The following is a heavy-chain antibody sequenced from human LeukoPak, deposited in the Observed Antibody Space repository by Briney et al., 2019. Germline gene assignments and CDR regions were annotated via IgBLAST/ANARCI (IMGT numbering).Heavy chain of an antibody. CDR3: ARWGSIAVARFDY. V-gene: IGHV4-59*01. J-gene: IGHJ4*02. D-gene: IGHD6-6*01. CDR2: IYYTGST. Sequence: SKTLSLTCTVSGGSISNYYWSWIRQPPGKGLEWIGYIYYTGSTNYNPSLTSRVNISVDTSKNQFSLNLTSVTAADTAVCNCARWGSIAVARFDYWGQGTLVTVSS. CDR1: GGSISNYY.